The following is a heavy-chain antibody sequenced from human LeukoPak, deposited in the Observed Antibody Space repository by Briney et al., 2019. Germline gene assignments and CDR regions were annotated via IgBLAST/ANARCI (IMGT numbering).Heavy chain of an antibody. D-gene: IGHD6-13*01. CDR2: IKYDGSET. V-gene: IGHV3-7*01. CDR3: ARDEGSSQPDY. Sequence: GGSLRLSCEASGFIFSNYWMSWVRQAPGKGLEWVANIKYDGSETYYVDSVKGRFTISRDNSKNTLYLQMNSLRAEDTAVYYCARDEGSSQPDYWGQGTLVTVSS. J-gene: IGHJ4*02. CDR1: GFIFSNYW.